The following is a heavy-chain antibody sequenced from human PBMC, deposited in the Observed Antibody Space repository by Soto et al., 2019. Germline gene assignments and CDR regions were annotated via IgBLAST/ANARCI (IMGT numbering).Heavy chain of an antibody. V-gene: IGHV3-48*01. CDR2: IGSSSSTI. D-gene: IGHD1-7*01. Sequence: GGSLRLSCAASGFTFSSYSMNWVRQAPGKGLEWVSYIGSSSSTIYYTDSVKGRITISRDKAKNSLYLQMNSLRAEDTAVYYCARTEIFYITGTTLLFDYWGQGTLVTVSS. J-gene: IGHJ4*02. CDR1: GFTFSSYS. CDR3: ARTEIFYITGTTLLFDY.